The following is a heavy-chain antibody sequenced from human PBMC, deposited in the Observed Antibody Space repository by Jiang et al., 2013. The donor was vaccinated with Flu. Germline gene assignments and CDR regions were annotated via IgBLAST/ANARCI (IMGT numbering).Heavy chain of an antibody. CDR2: IYYSGST. V-gene: IGHV4-39*01. CDR1: GGSISSTGYY. CDR3: ARPAMVVSLVAGFDY. J-gene: IGHJ4*02. D-gene: IGHD5-18*01. Sequence: LLKPSETLSLTCTVSGGSISSTGYYWGWIRQPPGKGLEWIGSIYYSGSTYYNTSLKSRVTISVDTSKNQFSLKLSSVTAADTAVYYCARPAMVVSLVAGFDYWGQGTLVTVSS.